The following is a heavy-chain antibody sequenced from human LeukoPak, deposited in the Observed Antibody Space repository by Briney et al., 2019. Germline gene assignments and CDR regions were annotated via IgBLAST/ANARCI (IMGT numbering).Heavy chain of an antibody. V-gene: IGHV3-23*01. CDR2: NSGSGGST. CDR3: AKVDYAFWSGLYYFDY. CDR1: GVTFSSYA. D-gene: IGHD3-3*01. J-gene: IGHJ4*02. Sequence: GASLRLSCAASGVTFSSYAMSWVRQAPGKGLEWVSANSGSGGSTYYADSVKGRFTISRDNSKNTLYLQMNSLRAEDTTVYYCAKVDYAFWSGLYYFDYWGQGTLVTVSS.